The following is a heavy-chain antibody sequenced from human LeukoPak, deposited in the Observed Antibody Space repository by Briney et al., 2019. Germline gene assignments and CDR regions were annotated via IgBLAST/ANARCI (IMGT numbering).Heavy chain of an antibody. V-gene: IGHV3-33*01. CDR1: GFTFSSYG. CDR2: IRYDGSNK. J-gene: IGHJ4*02. D-gene: IGHD5-12*01. Sequence: GGSLRLSCAASGFTFSSYGMHWVRQAPGKGLEWVAVIRYDGSNKYYADSVKGRFTISRDNSKNTLYLQMNSLRAEDTAVYYCARGSAYSGYDSHFDYWGQGTLVTVSS. CDR3: ARGSAYSGYDSHFDY.